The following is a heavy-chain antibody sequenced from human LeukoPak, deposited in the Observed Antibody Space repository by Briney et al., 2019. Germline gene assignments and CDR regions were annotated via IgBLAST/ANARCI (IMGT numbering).Heavy chain of an antibody. CDR3: ARFAAGGSYYYYMDV. J-gene: IGHJ6*03. D-gene: IGHD6-25*01. Sequence: GGSLRLSSAASGFTFSSYTMNWVRQPPGKGLEWVSNIGTSSTTIYYADSVKGRFTISRDNAKNSLYLQMNSLRADDTAVYYRARFAAGGSYYYYMDVWGKGTTVTVSS. CDR1: GFTFSSYT. V-gene: IGHV3-48*01. CDR2: IGTSSTTI.